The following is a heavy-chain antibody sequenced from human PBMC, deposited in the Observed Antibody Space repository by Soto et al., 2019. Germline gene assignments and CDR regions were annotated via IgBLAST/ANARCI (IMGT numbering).Heavy chain of an antibody. J-gene: IGHJ2*01. CDR1: GYTFTSYA. CDR2: INAGNGNT. CDR3: GRAISSVTTFYFDL. D-gene: IGHD4-17*01. Sequence: QVQLVQSGAEVKKPGASVKVSCKASGYTFTSYAMHWVRQAPGQRLEWMGWINAGNGNTKYSQKFQGRVTVTRDTSASTAYMELSSLRSEDTAVYYCGRAISSVTTFYFDLWGRGTLVTVSS. V-gene: IGHV1-3*01.